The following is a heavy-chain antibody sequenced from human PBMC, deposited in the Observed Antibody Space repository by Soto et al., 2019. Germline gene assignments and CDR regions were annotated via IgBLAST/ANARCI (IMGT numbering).Heavy chain of an antibody. D-gene: IGHD3-22*01. CDR2: ITNNGGST. V-gene: IGHV3-64D*06. CDR1: GFTFSTYA. J-gene: IGHJ4*02. CDR3: VKEGHASAHYYDSSGYYNYYFDY. Sequence: GGSVRLSCPASGFTFSTYAMHWVRQAPGKGLEYVSVITNNGGSTYYADSVKGRFTISRDNSKNTLYLQMSGLRAEDTAVYYCVKEGHASAHYYDSSGYYNYYFDYWGQGTLVTVSS.